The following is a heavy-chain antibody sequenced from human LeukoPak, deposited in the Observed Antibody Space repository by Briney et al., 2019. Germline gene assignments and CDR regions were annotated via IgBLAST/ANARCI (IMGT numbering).Heavy chain of an antibody. CDR1: GGSISSYY. CDR2: IYTSGST. V-gene: IGHV4-4*07. D-gene: IGHD5-18*01. CDR3: ATQRRGGSGYSYGYYFDY. Sequence: PSETLSRTCTVSGGSISSYYWSWIRQPAGKGLEWIGRIYTSGSTNYNPSLKSRVTMSVDTSKNQFSLKLSSVTAADTAVYYCATQRRGGSGYSYGYYFDYWGQGTLVTVSS. J-gene: IGHJ4*02.